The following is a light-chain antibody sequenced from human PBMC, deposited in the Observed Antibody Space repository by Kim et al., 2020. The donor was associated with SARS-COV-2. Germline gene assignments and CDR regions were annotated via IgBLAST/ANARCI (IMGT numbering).Light chain of an antibody. V-gene: IGKV3-20*01. CDR2: GAS. CDR1: PSVICSY. J-gene: IGKJ4*01. Sequence: SPGESSPLSFRASPSVICSYLAWYQHKPGQAPRLLLYGASSMATGIPDRFSGSGSGTDFTLTISRLEPEDFAVYYCQQYGSSPLTFGGGTKVDIK. CDR3: QQYGSSPLT.